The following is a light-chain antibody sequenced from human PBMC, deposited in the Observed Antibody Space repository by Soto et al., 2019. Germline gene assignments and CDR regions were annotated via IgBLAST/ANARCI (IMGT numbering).Light chain of an antibody. Sequence: DIVMTQSPDSLAVSLGERATINCKSSQSVLYSSNNKNYLAWYQQKPGQPPKLLIYWASTRESGVPDRFTGSGSGTDFTLTISSLRAEDVAVYYCQQYYRSRTFGQGTKVEIK. J-gene: IGKJ1*01. V-gene: IGKV4-1*01. CDR3: QQYYRSRT. CDR1: QSVLYSSNNKNY. CDR2: WAS.